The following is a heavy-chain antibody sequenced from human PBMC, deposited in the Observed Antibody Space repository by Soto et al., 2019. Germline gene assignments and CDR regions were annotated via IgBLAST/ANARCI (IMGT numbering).Heavy chain of an antibody. CDR3: ARERYYYYDSSGYYYVRDAFDI. J-gene: IGHJ3*02. Sequence: QVQLQESGPGLVKPSGTLSLTCAVSGGSISSSNWWSWVRQPPGKGLEWIGEIYHSGSTNYNPSPKSRVTISVDKSKNQFSLKLSSVTAADTAVYYCARERYYYYDSSGYYYVRDAFDIWGQGTMVTVSS. V-gene: IGHV4-4*02. CDR1: GGSISSSNW. D-gene: IGHD3-22*01. CDR2: IYHSGST.